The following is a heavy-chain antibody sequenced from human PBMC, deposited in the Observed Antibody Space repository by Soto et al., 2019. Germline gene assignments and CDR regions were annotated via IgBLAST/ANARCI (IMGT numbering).Heavy chain of an antibody. Sequence: SETLSLTCTVSGGSISSSNYFWGWIRQPPGKGLEWIGSMYYSGSTYYNPSLKSRVTISVDTSKNQFSLKLSSVTAADTAVYYCARLFKSYYFDYWGQGTLVTVSS. D-gene: IGHD3-16*02. CDR3: ARLFKSYYFDY. J-gene: IGHJ4*02. V-gene: IGHV4-39*07. CDR1: GGSISSSNYF. CDR2: MYYSGST.